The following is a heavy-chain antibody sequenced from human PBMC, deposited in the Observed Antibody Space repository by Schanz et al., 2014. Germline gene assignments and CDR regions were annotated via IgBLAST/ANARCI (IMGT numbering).Heavy chain of an antibody. J-gene: IGHJ5*02. V-gene: IGHV3-48*02. Sequence: EVQLVESGGGLVQPGESLRLSCAVSGFSFSSYSMSWVRQAPGKGLEWIAYISSDGTTIYYADCVTGRLTISRDNAKRSLYLQTNSLRDDATAVYYCATTAVLAAWGQGTLVAVSS. CDR2: ISSDGTTI. CDR1: GFSFSSYS. D-gene: IGHD3-3*01. CDR3: ATTAVLAA.